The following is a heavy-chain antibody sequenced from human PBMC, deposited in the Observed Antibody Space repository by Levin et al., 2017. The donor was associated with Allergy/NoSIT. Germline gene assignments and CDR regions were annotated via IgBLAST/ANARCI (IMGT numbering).Heavy chain of an antibody. CDR3: ARDQLDYRFDY. CDR2: IWYDGSNK. V-gene: IGHV3-33*01. CDR1: GFTFSSYG. Sequence: GESLKISCAASGFTFSSYGMHWVRQAPGKGLEWVAVIWYDGSNKYYADSVKGRFTISRDNSKNTLYLQMNSLRAEDTAVYYCARDQLDYRFDYWGQGTLVTVSS. J-gene: IGHJ4*02. D-gene: IGHD4-11*01.